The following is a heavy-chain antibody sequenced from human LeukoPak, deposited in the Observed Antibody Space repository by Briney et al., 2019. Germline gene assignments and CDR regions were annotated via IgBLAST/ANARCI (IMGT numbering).Heavy chain of an antibody. D-gene: IGHD1-26*01. CDR2: IYTSGST. V-gene: IGHV4-4*07. CDR1: GGSISSYY. J-gene: IGHJ5*02. Sequence: PSETLSLTCTVSGGSISSYYWSWIRQPAGKGLEWIGRIYTSGSTNYNPSLKSRVTMSVDTSKNQFSLKLSSVTAADTAVYYCARGGSYSGRYNWFDPWGQGTLVTVSS. CDR3: ARGGSYSGRYNWFDP.